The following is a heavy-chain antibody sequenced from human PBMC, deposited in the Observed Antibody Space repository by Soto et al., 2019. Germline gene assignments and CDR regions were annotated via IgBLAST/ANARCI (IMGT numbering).Heavy chain of an antibody. CDR2: INAGNGNP. J-gene: IGHJ4*02. D-gene: IGHD4-17*01. CDR1: GYSLTSHA. Sequence: XSVKGSCTAFGYSLTSHAIHWVRQAPGQRLEWMGWINAGNGNPKYSQKFQGRVTITRDTSASTAYMELSSLRSEDPAVYYCASGVDYGEFDYWGQRTLVTVSS. CDR3: ASGVDYGEFDY. V-gene: IGHV1-3*01.